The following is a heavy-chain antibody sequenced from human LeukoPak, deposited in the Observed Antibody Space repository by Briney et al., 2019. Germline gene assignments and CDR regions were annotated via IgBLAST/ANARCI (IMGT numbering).Heavy chain of an antibody. J-gene: IGHJ4*02. D-gene: IGHD5-24*01. CDR1: GLTFSNYW. CDR2: IKQDGSEK. Sequence: HPGGSLRLSCAASGLTFSNYWMTWVRQAPGKGLEWVANIKQDGSEKNYVDSAKGRFTISRDNPKNSLYLQMNSLRAEDTAVYYCARQTERDAYNRFWGQGTLVTVSS. CDR3: ARQTERDAYNRF. V-gene: IGHV3-7*03.